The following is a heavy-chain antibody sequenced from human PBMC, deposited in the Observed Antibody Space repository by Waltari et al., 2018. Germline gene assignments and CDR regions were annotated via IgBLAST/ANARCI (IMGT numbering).Heavy chain of an antibody. D-gene: IGHD3-9*01. CDR2: IHAAGQAT. CDR3: ARGGHFDWLPTDY. CDR1: GFTFSSYG. Sequence: EVQLVESGGGLVQPGGSLRLSCEASGFTFSSYGMYWVRQAPGKGLVGVSRIHAAGQATTYEDSVVTSFTISRDNAKHTVFLQMDSVRAEDTAVYYCARGGHFDWLPTDYWGQGTLVTVSS. V-gene: IGHV3-74*01. J-gene: IGHJ4*02.